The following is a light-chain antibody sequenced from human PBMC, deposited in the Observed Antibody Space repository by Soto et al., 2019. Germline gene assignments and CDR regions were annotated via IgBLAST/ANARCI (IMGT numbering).Light chain of an antibody. CDR2: YDS. Sequence: SYELTQPPSVSVAPGKTARITCGGNNIGSKSVHWYQQKPGQAPVLVIYYDSDRPSGIPERFSGSNSGNTATLTISRVEAGEEADYYCQVWDSSSDHPAVFGGGTKVTVL. J-gene: IGLJ2*01. CDR1: NIGSKS. V-gene: IGLV3-21*04. CDR3: QVWDSSSDHPAV.